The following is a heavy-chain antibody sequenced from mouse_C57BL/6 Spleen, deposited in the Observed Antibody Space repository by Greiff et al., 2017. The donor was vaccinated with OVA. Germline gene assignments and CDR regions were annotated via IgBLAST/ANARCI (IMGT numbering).Heavy chain of an antibody. CDR2: IYPGSGST. CDR1: GYTFTSYW. V-gene: IGHV1-55*01. J-gene: IGHJ4*01. CDR3: AREGSTRYAMDY. Sequence: QVQLQQSGAELVKPGASVKMSCKASGYTFTSYWITWVKQRPGQGLEWIGDIYPGSGSTNYNEKFKSKATLTVDTSSSTAYMQLSSLTSEDSAVYYCAREGSTRYAMDYWGQGTSVTVSS.